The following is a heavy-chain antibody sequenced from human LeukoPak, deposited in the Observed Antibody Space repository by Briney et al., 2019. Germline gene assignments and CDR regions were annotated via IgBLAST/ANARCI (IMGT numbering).Heavy chain of an antibody. D-gene: IGHD5-12*01. V-gene: IGHV1-18*01. CDR2: ISAYNGNT. CDR3: AREVATIGPFDY. Sequence: GASVKVSCKASGYTFTGYGISWVRQAPGQGLEWMGWISAYNGNTNYAQKFLGRVTMTTETSTRTAYMELRSLRSDDAAVYYCAREVATIGPFDYWGQGTLVTVSS. J-gene: IGHJ4*02. CDR1: GYTFTGYG.